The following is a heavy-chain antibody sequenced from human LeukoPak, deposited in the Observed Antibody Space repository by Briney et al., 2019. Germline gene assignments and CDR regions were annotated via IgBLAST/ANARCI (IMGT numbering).Heavy chain of an antibody. CDR3: VKGKVATKYYYGMDV. V-gene: IGHV3-64D*06. Sequence: PGGSLRLSCSASGFTFSSYAMHWVRQAPGKGLEYVSAISSNGGSRYYADSVKGRFTISRDNSKNTLYLQMSSLRAEDTAVYYCVKGKVATKYYYGMDVWGKGTTVTVSS. D-gene: IGHD5-12*01. CDR1: GFTFSSYA. CDR2: ISSNGGSR. J-gene: IGHJ6*04.